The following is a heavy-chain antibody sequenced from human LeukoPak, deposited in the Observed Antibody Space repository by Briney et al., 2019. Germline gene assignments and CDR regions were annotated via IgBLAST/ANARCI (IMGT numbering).Heavy chain of an antibody. V-gene: IGHV4-39*01. Sequence: SETLSLTCTVSGGSISSSSYYWGWIRQPPGKGLEWIGSIYYSGNTYYNPSLKSRVTISVDTSKNQFSLKLSSVTAADTAVYYCAAPGWRDLFDYWGQGTLVTVSS. D-gene: IGHD6-19*01. CDR2: IYYSGNT. J-gene: IGHJ4*02. CDR1: GGSISSSSYY. CDR3: AAPGWRDLFDY.